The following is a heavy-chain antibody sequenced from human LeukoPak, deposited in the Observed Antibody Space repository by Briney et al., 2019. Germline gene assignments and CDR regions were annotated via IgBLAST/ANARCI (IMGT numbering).Heavy chain of an antibody. J-gene: IGHJ6*04. V-gene: IGHV5-51*01. CDR2: IYPGDSDT. D-gene: IGHD2-21*02. CDR1: GHSFGTYW. Sequence: GESLKISCKGSGHSFGTYWIAWVRQMPGKGLEWIGIIYPGDSDTRYSPSFQGQVTISADKSIRTAYLQWSSLKASDSAKYSCARQEYCAGDCTVHSPVYHGLDVWGKGTTVTVSS. CDR3: ARQEYCAGDCTVHSPVYHGLDV.